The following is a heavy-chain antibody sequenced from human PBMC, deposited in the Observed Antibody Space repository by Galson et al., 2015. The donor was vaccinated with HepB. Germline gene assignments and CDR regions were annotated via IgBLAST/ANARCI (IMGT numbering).Heavy chain of an antibody. Sequence: QSGAEVKKPGESLKISCKGSGYSFTSYWIGWVRQMPGKGLEWMGIIYPGDSDTRYSPSFQGQVTISADKSTSTAYLQWSSLKASDTAMYYCARRSDSGDLTEDWFDPWGQGTLVTVSS. D-gene: IGHD4-17*01. J-gene: IGHJ5*02. CDR1: GYSFTSYW. V-gene: IGHV5-51*03. CDR3: ARRSDSGDLTEDWFDP. CDR2: IYPGDSDT.